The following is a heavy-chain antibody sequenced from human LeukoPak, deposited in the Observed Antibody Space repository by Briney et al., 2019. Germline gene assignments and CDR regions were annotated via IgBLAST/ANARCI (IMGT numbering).Heavy chain of an antibody. CDR3: ARGLTVDTPYDAFDI. D-gene: IGHD4-23*01. V-gene: IGHV3-30*03. CDR1: GFTFSSYG. J-gene: IGHJ3*02. Sequence: PGGSLRLSCAASGFTFSSYGMHWVRQASGKGLEWVAVISYDGSNKYYADSVKGRFTISRDNSKNTLYLQMNSLRAEDTAVYYCARGLTVDTPYDAFDIWGQGTMVTVSS. CDR2: ISYDGSNK.